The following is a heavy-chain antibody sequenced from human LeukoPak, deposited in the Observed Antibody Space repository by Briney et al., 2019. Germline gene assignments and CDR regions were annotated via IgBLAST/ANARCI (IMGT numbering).Heavy chain of an antibody. CDR3: ARLWTVAGWYEGYYFDY. Sequence: KPSETLSLTCTVSGGSISSYYWSWIRQPPGKGLEWIGYIYYSGSTNYNPSLKSRVTISVDTSKNQFSLKLSSVTAADTAVYYCARLWTVAGWYEGYYFDYWAREPWSPSPQ. CDR2: IYYSGST. D-gene: IGHD6-19*01. CDR1: GGSISSYY. J-gene: IGHJ4*02. V-gene: IGHV4-59*08.